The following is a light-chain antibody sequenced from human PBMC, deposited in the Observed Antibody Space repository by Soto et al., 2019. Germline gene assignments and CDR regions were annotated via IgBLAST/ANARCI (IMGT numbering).Light chain of an antibody. CDR1: QNISRN. V-gene: IGKV3-15*01. Sequence: EIVLTQSPATLSLSPGERATLSCRASQNISRNLAWYQQHPGQAPTLLFYDASTRATGIPDRFSASGSGTDFTLTITSLQPEDFAVYYCHQYYQSPQPFGQGTKVEI. CDR3: HQYYQSPQP. J-gene: IGKJ1*01. CDR2: DAS.